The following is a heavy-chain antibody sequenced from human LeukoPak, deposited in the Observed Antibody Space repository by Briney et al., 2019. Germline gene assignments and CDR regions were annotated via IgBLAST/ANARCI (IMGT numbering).Heavy chain of an antibody. CDR3: ARDPITGTFQTLNWFDP. V-gene: IGHV1-2*02. J-gene: IGHJ5*02. CDR2: INPNSGGT. Sequence: ASVKVSCKASGYTFTGYYMHWVRQAPGQGLEWMGWINPNSGGTNYAQKFQGRVTMTRDTSISTAYMELSRLRSDDTAVYYCARDPITGTFQTLNWFDPWGQGTLVTVSS. D-gene: IGHD1-20*01. CDR1: GYTFTGYY.